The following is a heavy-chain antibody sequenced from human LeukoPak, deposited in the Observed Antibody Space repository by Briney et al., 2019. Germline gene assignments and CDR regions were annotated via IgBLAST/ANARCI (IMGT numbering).Heavy chain of an antibody. D-gene: IGHD3-10*01. CDR2: INSDGSST. CDR1: GFTFSSYW. Sequence: GVSLRLSCAASGFTFSSYWMHWVRQAPGKGLVWVSRINSDGSSTSYADSVKGRFTISRDNAKNTLYLQMNSLRAEDTAVYYCARYYYGSGSYHNWFDPWGQGTLVTVSS. V-gene: IGHV3-74*01. J-gene: IGHJ5*02. CDR3: ARYYYGSGSYHNWFDP.